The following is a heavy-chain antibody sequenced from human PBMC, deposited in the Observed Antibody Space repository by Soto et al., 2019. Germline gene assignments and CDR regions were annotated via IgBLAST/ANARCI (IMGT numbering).Heavy chain of an antibody. CDR3: AITNLGYCSGGSCFSFDP. J-gene: IGHJ5*02. V-gene: IGHV4-34*01. Sequence: SETLSLTCAVYGGSFSSYYWSWIRQPPGTGLEWIGEINHSGGTNYNPSLKSRVTISVDTSKNQFSLKLSSVTAADTAVYYCAITNLGYCSGGSCFSFDPWGQGTLVTVSS. CDR2: INHSGGT. D-gene: IGHD2-15*01. CDR1: GGSFSSYY.